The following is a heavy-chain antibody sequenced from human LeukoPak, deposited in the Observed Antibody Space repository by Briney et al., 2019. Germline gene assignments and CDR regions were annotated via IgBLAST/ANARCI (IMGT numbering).Heavy chain of an antibody. CDR2: MNPNSGNT. CDR3: ARAPNYDILTGYLGYYGMDV. V-gene: IGHV1-8*01. J-gene: IGHJ6*02. D-gene: IGHD3-9*01. CDR1: GYTFTSYD. Sequence: ASVKVSCKASGYTFTSYDINWVRQATGQGLEWMGWMNPNSGNTGYAQKFQGRVTMTRNTSISTAYMELSSLRSEDTAVYYCARAPNYDILTGYLGYYGMDVWGQGTTVTVSS.